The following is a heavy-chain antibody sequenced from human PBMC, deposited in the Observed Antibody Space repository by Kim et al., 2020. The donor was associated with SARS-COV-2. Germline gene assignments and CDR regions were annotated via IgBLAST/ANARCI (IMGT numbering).Heavy chain of an antibody. D-gene: IGHD3-10*01. J-gene: IGHJ5*02. CDR1: GYSISSGYY. CDR3: ARSGSRSGSYFYWFDP. V-gene: IGHV4-38-2*02. Sequence: SETLSLTCTVSGYSISSGYYWGWIRQPPGKGLEWIGSIYHSGSTYYNPSLKSRVTISVDTSKNQFSLKLSSVTAADTAVYYCARSGSRSGSYFYWFDPWGQGTLVTVSS. CDR2: IYHSGST.